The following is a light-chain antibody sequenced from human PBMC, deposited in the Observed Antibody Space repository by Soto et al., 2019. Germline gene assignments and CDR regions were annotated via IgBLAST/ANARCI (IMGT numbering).Light chain of an antibody. Sequence: IQLTQSPSSLSASVGDSVTITCRASQGITSYLAWYQQKPGKAPNLLIYGASTLQSGVPSRFSGSGSGTDFTLTISSLQAEDFATYYCHQTRSYPSTVGGGTKVDIK. CDR2: GAS. CDR3: HQTRSYPST. J-gene: IGKJ4*01. V-gene: IGKV1-9*01. CDR1: QGITSY.